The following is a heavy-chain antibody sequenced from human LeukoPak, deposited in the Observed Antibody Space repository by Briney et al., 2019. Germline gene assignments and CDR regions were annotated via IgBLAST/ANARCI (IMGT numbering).Heavy chain of an antibody. V-gene: IGHV1-2*02. CDR2: INPNSGGT. J-gene: IGHJ5*02. CDR1: GYTFTGYY. CDR3: ARHMALRRDWFDP. Sequence: ASVKVSCKASGYTFTGYYMHWVRQAPGQGLEWMGWINPNSGGTNYAQKFQGRVTMTRDTSISTAYMELSRLRSDDTAVYYCARHMALRRDWFDPWGQGTLVTVPS. D-gene: IGHD2-21*01.